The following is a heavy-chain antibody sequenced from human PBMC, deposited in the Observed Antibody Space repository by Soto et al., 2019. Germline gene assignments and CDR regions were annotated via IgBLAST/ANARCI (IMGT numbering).Heavy chain of an antibody. Sequence: QITLNESGPTVVRPTETLTLTCRFSGFSLTTSGVGVGWIRQSPGKAPEWLALIYWDDDKRYSASLKSRLTNTKDTSKNRVVLTVSDLDPTDTATYYCAHRVLRTVFGLVTTTAIYFDFWGQGTPVAFSS. D-gene: IGHD3-3*01. V-gene: IGHV2-5*02. CDR1: GFSLTTSGVG. CDR2: IYWDDDK. CDR3: AHRVLRTVFGLVTTTAIYFDF. J-gene: IGHJ4*02.